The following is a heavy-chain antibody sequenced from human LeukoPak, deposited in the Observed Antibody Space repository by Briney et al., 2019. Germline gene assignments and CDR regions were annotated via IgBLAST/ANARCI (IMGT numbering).Heavy chain of an antibody. CDR3: AKEQDTVRATYYMDV. Sequence: GGSLRLSCAASGFSFSAYGIHWVRQAPGKGLEWVTFIRSDGSDKYYADSVKGRFTISGDNSKNTLFLQMNSLKTEDTAVYYCAKEQDTVRATYYMDVWSKGTTVTVSS. CDR2: IRSDGSDK. V-gene: IGHV3-30*02. D-gene: IGHD5-18*01. CDR1: GFSFSAYG. J-gene: IGHJ6*03.